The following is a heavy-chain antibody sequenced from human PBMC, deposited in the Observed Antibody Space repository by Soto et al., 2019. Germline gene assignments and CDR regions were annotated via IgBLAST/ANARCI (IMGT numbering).Heavy chain of an antibody. J-gene: IGHJ4*02. CDR2: ISGSGGST. CDR1: GFTFSSQA. V-gene: IGHV3-23*01. CDR3: AKDMGDYRFILNY. D-gene: IGHD4-17*01. Sequence: EVQLLESGGGLVQPGGPLGLSCAAPGFTFSSQAMSGVRQAPGKGLEWVSAISGSGGSTYYEDSVKGRFTISRDNSKNTLYLQMNSLRAEDTAVYYCAKDMGDYRFILNYWGQGTLVTVSS.